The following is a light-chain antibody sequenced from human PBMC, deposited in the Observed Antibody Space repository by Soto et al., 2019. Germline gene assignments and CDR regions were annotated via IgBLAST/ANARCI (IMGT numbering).Light chain of an antibody. V-gene: IGKV3-15*01. J-gene: IGKJ1*01. CDR3: QQYDNWPRT. CDR1: QSVGNN. CDR2: GAS. Sequence: EIVMTQSPATLSVSPGERATLSCRASQSVGNNLAWYQQRPGQAPRLLIHGASTRVTGIPARFSGSGSGTESTLTISSLQSEDFAIYYCQQYDNWPRTFGQGTKVEIK.